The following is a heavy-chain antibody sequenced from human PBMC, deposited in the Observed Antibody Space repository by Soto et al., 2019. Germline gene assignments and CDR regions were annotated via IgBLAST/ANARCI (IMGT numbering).Heavy chain of an antibody. CDR1: GFTFSSYG. CDR2: ISYDGSNK. V-gene: IGHV3-30*18. J-gene: IGHJ4*02. D-gene: IGHD3-9*01. CDR3: AKQPQYYDILTGPFDY. Sequence: HPGGSLRLSCAASGFTFSSYGMHWVRQAPGKGLEWVAVISYDGSNKYYADSVKGRFTISRDNSKNTLYLQMNSLRAEDTAVYYCAKQPQYYDILTGPFDYWGQGTLVTVSS.